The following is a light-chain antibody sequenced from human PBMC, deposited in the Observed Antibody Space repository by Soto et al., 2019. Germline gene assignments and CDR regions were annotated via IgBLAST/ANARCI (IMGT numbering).Light chain of an antibody. J-gene: IGLJ2*01. CDR2: EVS. Sequence: QSALTQPASVSGSPGQSITISCTGTSSDVGSYNLVSWYQQHPGKAPKLMIYEVSKRPSGVSNRFSGSKSGNTASLTISGLRAEDEANYYCASYAGSSIVVFGGGTK. CDR3: ASYAGSSIVV. CDR1: SSDVGSYNL. V-gene: IGLV2-23*02.